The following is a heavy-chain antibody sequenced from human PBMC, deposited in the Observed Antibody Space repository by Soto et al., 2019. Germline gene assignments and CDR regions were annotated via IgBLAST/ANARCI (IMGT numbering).Heavy chain of an antibody. J-gene: IGHJ5*02. CDR3: AKGLSGSGAYQWFDP. CDR2: ISGGGDNT. D-gene: IGHD3-10*01. CDR1: AFTFSRFA. Sequence: EVQLLESGGGLVQPGGSLRLSCAASAFTFSRFAMSWVRQTPGNGLEWVSAISGGGDNTFYADSVKGRFTISRDNSNNTLYLQMNGLRVEDTAVYYCAKGLSGSGAYQWFDPWGQGTLVTVSS. V-gene: IGHV3-23*01.